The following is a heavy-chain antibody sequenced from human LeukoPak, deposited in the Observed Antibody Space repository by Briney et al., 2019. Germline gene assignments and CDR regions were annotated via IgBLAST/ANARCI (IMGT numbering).Heavy chain of an antibody. V-gene: IGHV1-2*02. Sequence: GASVKVSCKAPGYTFSDYYMHWVRQAPGQGLEGMGWINPNGGGTNYAQKFEGRVTMTRDMSLSAAYMELRTLRSDDTAVYYCARVPLGVYYYDSSGYYYFDYWGQGALVTVSS. J-gene: IGHJ4*02. CDR3: ARVPLGVYYYDSSGYYYFDY. CDR2: INPNGGGT. CDR1: GYTFSDYY. D-gene: IGHD3-22*01.